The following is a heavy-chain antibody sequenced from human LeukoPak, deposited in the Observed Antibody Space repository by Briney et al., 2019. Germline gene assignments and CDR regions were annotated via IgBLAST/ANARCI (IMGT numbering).Heavy chain of an antibody. Sequence: GGSLRLSCAASGFTVSSTYMSWVRQAPGKGLEWVSIIYSGGNTYYADSVKGRFTISRDNSKNTLYLQMNRLRPEDTAVYYCARGTVTAPDYWGQGTLDTVSS. J-gene: IGHJ4*02. CDR3: ARGTVTAPDY. D-gene: IGHD2-21*02. V-gene: IGHV3-53*01. CDR2: IYSGGNT. CDR1: GFTVSSTY.